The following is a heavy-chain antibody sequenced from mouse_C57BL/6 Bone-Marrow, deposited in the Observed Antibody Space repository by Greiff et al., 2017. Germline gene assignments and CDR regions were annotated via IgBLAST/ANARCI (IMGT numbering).Heavy chain of an antibody. CDR3: ARDRGWYFDV. CDR2: SRNKANDYTT. Sequence: EVKVVESGGGLVQSGRSLRLSCATSGFTFSDFYMEWVRQAPGKGLEWIAASRNKANDYTTEYSASVKGRFIVSRDTSQSILYLQMNALRAEDTAIYYCARDRGWYFDVWGTGTTVTVSS. CDR1: GFTFSDFY. J-gene: IGHJ1*03. V-gene: IGHV7-1*01.